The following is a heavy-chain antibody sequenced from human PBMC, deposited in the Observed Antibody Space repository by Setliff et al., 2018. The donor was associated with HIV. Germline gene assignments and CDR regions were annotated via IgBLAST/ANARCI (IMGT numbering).Heavy chain of an antibody. D-gene: IGHD5-12*01. V-gene: IGHV4-61*02. J-gene: IGHJ4*02. CDR2: IYSNGRT. Sequence: PSETLSLTCTVSGGSITSGSYYWSWIRQPAGKGLEWIGRIYSNGRTTHNPSLKSRVTISLDTSKSQFSLKLTSVTAADTALYYCASGRGAKGGYDYFGSWGQGTLVTVSS. CDR3: ASGRGAKGGYDYFGS. CDR1: GGSITSGSYY.